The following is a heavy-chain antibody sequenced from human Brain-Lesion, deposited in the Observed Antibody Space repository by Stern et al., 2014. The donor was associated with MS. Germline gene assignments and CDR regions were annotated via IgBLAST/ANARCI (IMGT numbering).Heavy chain of an antibody. V-gene: IGHV3-30*18. J-gene: IGHJ4*02. D-gene: IGHD3-10*01. CDR3: VKRGITEVRGVRLGDY. CDR2: ISYDGSDT. CDR1: GFTFSSYG. Sequence: VQLVESGGGLVQPGRSLRLPCTSSGFTFSSYGMHLVRQAPGKGLELVSVISYDGSDTYYAESVKGRFTISRDNSKNTLYLEMRSLRPEDTAVYYCVKRGITEVRGVRLGDYWGPGTLVIVSS.